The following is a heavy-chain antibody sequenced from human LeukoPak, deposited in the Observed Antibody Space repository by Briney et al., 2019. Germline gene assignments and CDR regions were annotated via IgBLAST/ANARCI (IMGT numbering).Heavy chain of an antibody. CDR3: VLDDSSGSHLD. Sequence: EASVKVSCKASGYTFTSYDVNWVRQAPGQGLEWMGWMDPNSGNTGYAQKFQGRVTMTRNTSISTAYMELSSLRSEDTAVYYCVLDDSSGSHLDWGQGTLVTVSS. D-gene: IGHD3-22*01. CDR2: MDPNSGNT. CDR1: GYTFTSYD. V-gene: IGHV1-8*01. J-gene: IGHJ4*02.